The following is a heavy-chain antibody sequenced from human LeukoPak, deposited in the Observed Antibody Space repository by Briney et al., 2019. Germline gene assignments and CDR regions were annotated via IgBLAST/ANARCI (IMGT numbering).Heavy chain of an antibody. Sequence: GESLRLSCAASGFTFSSYEMNWVRQAPGKGLEWVSYISSSGSTIYYADSVKGRFTISRDNAKNSLYLQMNSLRAEDTALYYCARDLRGRNYGNYYYYMDVWGKGTTVTVSS. V-gene: IGHV3-48*03. CDR1: GFTFSSYE. CDR2: ISSSGSTI. CDR3: ARDLRGRNYGNYYYYMDV. D-gene: IGHD4-11*01. J-gene: IGHJ6*03.